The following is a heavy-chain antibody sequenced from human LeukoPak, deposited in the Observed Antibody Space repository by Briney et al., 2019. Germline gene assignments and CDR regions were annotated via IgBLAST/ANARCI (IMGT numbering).Heavy chain of an antibody. J-gene: IGHJ3*02. CDR2: VYYSGST. CDR3: ARQSGHSSGYYPDAFDI. D-gene: IGHD3-22*01. Sequence: SETLSLTCSVSGGSISSGGYYWNWIRQHPGKGLDWIVSVYYSGSTHYNPSLKSRVTISVDTSKSHFSLNLRSVTAADTAVYFCARQSGHSSGYYPDAFDIWGQGTMVTVSS. V-gene: IGHV4-31*03. CDR1: GGSISSGGYY.